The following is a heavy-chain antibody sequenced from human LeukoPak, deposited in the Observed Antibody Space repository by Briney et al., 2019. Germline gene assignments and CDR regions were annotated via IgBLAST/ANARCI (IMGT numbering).Heavy chain of an antibody. Sequence: SETLSLTCTVSGGSISDFHWGWIRQPPGKGLEWIGYIFYSGTTNYNPSLKNRVTISVDTSKNQFSLNVSSVTAADTAIYYCARTYSSSSVDCWGQGTLVTVSS. CDR2: IFYSGTT. D-gene: IGHD6-6*01. J-gene: IGHJ4*02. CDR1: GGSISDFH. CDR3: ARTYSSSSVDC. V-gene: IGHV4-59*01.